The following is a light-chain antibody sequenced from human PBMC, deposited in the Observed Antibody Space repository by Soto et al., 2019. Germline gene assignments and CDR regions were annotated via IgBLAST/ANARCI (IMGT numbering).Light chain of an antibody. V-gene: IGLV2-14*01. Sequence: QSVLTQPSSVSGSPGQSITISCSGSSSDIGAYDDVSWYQQHPGKAPKLLIYEVTSRPSGVSHRFSGSKAGNTASQSISGLQHEDDGDYYCSSYTSTGTPLIFGGGTKVTVL. J-gene: IGLJ2*01. CDR1: SSDIGAYDD. CDR2: EVT. CDR3: SSYTSTGTPLI.